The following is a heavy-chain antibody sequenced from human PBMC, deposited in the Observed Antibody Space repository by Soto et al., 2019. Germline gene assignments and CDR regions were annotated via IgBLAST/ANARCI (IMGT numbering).Heavy chain of an antibody. J-gene: IGHJ4*02. D-gene: IGHD3-22*01. Sequence: QVQLVQSGAEVKKTGSSVKVSCKASGGTFSSYAISWVRQAPGQGLEWMGGIIPIFGTANYAQKFQGRVTITADKSTSTAYKELGSLRSEHPAVYYCAGDRDDSSGYYPGWGQGTLVTVSS. V-gene: IGHV1-69*06. CDR3: AGDRDDSSGYYPG. CDR1: GGTFSSYA. CDR2: IIPIFGTA.